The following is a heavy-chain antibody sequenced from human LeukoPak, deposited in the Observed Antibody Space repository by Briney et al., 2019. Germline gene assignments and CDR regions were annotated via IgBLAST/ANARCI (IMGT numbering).Heavy chain of an antibody. V-gene: IGHV3-64*01. CDR3: AKIFYDSGGYYYDY. CDR2: ISGTGGIT. J-gene: IGHJ4*02. Sequence: GSLRLSCAASGFTFSSYALHWVRQAPGQGLEYVSEISGTGGITYYANSVKGRFTISRDNSKNTLYLQMGSLRAEDMAVYYCAKIFYDSGGYYYDYWGQGTLVTVSS. D-gene: IGHD3-22*01. CDR1: GFTFSSYA.